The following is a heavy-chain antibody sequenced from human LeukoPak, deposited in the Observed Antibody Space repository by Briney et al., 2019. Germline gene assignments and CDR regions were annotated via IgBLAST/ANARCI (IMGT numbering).Heavy chain of an antibody. J-gene: IGHJ4*02. V-gene: IGHV3-48*01. Sequence: GESLKISCAASGFTFSSYSMNWVRQAPGKGLEWVSYISSSSSTIYYADSVKGRFTISRDNAKNSLYLQMNSLRAEDTAVYYCARSTLGYCSSTSCSLDYWGQGTLVTVSS. D-gene: IGHD2-2*01. CDR2: ISSSSSTI. CDR1: GFTFSSYS. CDR3: ARSTLGYCSSTSCSLDY.